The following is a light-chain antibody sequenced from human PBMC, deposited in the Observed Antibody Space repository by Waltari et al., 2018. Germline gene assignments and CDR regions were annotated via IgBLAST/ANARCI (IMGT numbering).Light chain of an antibody. V-gene: IGKV3-11*01. Sequence: IVLTQSPPTLSFSPAQTATLACRTSQSVSRFLAWYQQRPGQAPRLLIYDASTRATGIPARFSGSGSGTDFTLTISSLDPDDLAVYYCQQRSSWPLTFGGGTRVQIK. CDR3: QQRSSWPLT. J-gene: IGKJ4*01. CDR1: QSVSRF. CDR2: DAS.